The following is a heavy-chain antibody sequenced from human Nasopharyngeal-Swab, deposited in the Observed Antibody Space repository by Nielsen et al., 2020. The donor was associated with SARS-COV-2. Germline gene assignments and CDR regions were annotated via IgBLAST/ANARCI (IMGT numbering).Heavy chain of an antibody. D-gene: IGHD6-19*01. CDR1: GYTFTYFD. J-gene: IGHJ1*01. CDR3: AKKKVAARGAEFFQH. Sequence: ASVKVSCKAPGYTFTYFDIHWVRQATGQGLEWMGWMSPNSGDTGYAQKFQGRVTMTRDTSISTAYMELSSLRSEDTAVYYCAKKKVAARGAEFFQHWGQGTLVTVSS. CDR2: MSPNSGDT. V-gene: IGHV1-8*01.